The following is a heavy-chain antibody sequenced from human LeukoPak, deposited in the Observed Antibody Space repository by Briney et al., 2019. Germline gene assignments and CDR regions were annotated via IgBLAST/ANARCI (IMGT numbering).Heavy chain of an antibody. CDR1: GYTFTTYG. J-gene: IGHJ4*02. V-gene: IGHV1-18*01. CDR2: VSVDNGNT. Sequence: ASVKVSCKASGYTFTTYGISWVRQAPGQGLEWMGWVSVDNGNTNNAQKFRGRITMTTETSTSTAYMELRSLRSDDTALYYCARSDISIVRGAMVWGQGTLVTVSS. D-gene: IGHD3-10*01. CDR3: ARSDISIVRGAMV.